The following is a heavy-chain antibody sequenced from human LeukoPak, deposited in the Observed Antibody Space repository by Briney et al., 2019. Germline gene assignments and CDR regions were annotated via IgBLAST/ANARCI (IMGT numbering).Heavy chain of an antibody. CDR2: IYYSGST. Sequence: KASETLSLTCTVSGGSISSSSYYWGWIRQPPGKGLEWIGSIYYSGSTYYNPSLKSRVTISVDTSKNQFSLKLSSMTAADTAVYYCASPYSGSFDYWGQGTLVTVSS. CDR1: GGSISSSSYY. CDR3: ASPYSGSFDY. D-gene: IGHD1-26*01. V-gene: IGHV4-39*01. J-gene: IGHJ4*02.